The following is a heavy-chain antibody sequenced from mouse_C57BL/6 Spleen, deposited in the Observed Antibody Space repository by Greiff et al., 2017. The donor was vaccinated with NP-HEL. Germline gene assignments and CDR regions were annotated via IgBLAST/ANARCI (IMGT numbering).Heavy chain of an antibody. J-gene: IGHJ2*01. CDR3: ARPGRGRGDYFDD. V-gene: IGHV5-12*01. Sequence: EVMLVESGGGLVQPGGSLKLSCAASGFTFSGYYMYWVRQTPEKRLEWVAYISNGGGSTYYPDTVKGRFTISRDNAKNTLYLQMSRLKSEDTAMYYCARPGRGRGDYFDDWGQGTTLTVSS. D-gene: IGHD1-1*01. CDR2: ISNGGGST. CDR1: GFTFSGYY.